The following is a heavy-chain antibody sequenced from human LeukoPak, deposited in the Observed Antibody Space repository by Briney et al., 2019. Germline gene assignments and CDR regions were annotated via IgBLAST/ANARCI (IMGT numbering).Heavy chain of an antibody. Sequence: ASVKLSCKSSGYTFTSYGITWVRQAPGQGRECMGWINTYYGNADYAQNFQGRVTMTTDTSTSTAYMELRSLRSDDTAVYYCARGRFGDISFDYWGQGTLVTVSS. CDR2: INTYYGNA. V-gene: IGHV1-18*01. J-gene: IGHJ4*02. CDR3: ARGRFGDISFDY. CDR1: GYTFTSYG. D-gene: IGHD3-10*01.